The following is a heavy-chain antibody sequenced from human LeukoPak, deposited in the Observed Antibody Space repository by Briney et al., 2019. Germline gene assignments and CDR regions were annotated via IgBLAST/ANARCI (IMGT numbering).Heavy chain of an antibody. CDR3: ARVDIAVAVTD. Sequence: GSSVKVSCKASGGTFSSYAISWVRQAPGQGLEWMGWISAYNGNTNYAQKLQGRVTMTTDTSTSTAYMELRSLRSDDTAVYYCARVDIAVAVTDWGQGTLVTVSS. CDR2: ISAYNGNT. J-gene: IGHJ4*02. CDR1: GGTFSSYA. V-gene: IGHV1-18*01. D-gene: IGHD6-19*01.